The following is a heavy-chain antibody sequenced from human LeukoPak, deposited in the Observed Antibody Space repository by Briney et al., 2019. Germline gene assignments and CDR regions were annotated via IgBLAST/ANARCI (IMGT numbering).Heavy chain of an antibody. CDR1: GFTFSSYS. V-gene: IGHV3-21*01. J-gene: IGHJ3*01. Sequence: GGSLRLSCSVSGFTFSSYSMNWVRQAPGKGLQWVSCISGGGSYIFYADSVEGRFSVSRDNAKNSVFLQMNSLRAEDTAVYYCARGLGDYDAFDVWGHGTRVTVAS. D-gene: IGHD4-17*01. CDR3: ARGLGDYDAFDV. CDR2: ISGGGSYI.